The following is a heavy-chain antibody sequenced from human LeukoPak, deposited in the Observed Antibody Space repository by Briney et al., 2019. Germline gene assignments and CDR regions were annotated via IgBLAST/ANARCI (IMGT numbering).Heavy chain of an antibody. J-gene: IGHJ6*02. CDR3: ARGHYGMEV. Sequence: RGSLRLSCAASGLIFSSYWMSWVRQAPGKGLEWVANIKRDGSEKYYVDSVKGRFTISRDNAENSLYLQMNSLRDEDTALYYCARGHYGMEVWGQGTTVTVSS. V-gene: IGHV3-7*01. CDR1: GLIFSSYW. CDR2: IKRDGSEK.